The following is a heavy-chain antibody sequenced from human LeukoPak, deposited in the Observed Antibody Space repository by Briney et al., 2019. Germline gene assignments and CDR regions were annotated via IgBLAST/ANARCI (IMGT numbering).Heavy chain of an antibody. V-gene: IGHV3-74*01. CDR2: INSDGSST. Sequence: PGGSLRLSCAASGFTFSNYWMHWVRQAPGKGLVWASRINSDGSSTIYVDSVKGRFTISRDNAKNTLYLQMNSLRAEDTAVYYCARDIGTNWGQGTLVTVSS. D-gene: IGHD1-26*01. CDR3: ARDIGTN. J-gene: IGHJ4*02. CDR1: GFTFSNYW.